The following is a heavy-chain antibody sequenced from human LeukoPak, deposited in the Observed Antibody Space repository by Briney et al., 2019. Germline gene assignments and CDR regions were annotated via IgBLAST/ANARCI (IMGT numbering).Heavy chain of an antibody. CDR1: GFTFSSYS. CDR2: ISSSSSYI. D-gene: IGHD3-22*01. J-gene: IGHJ4*02. CDR3: ASEDYDSSGYLNY. Sequence: GGSLRLSCAASGFTFSSYSMNWVRQAPGKGLEWVSSISSSSSYIYYADSVKGRFTISRDNAKNSLYLQMNSLRAEDTAVYYCASEDYDSSGYLNYWGQGTLVTVSS. V-gene: IGHV3-21*01.